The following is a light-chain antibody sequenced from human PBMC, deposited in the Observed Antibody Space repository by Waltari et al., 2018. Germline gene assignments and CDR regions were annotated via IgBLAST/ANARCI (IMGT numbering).Light chain of an antibody. V-gene: IGLV2-14*03. CDR3: SSYTTTSTLLVV. J-gene: IGLJ2*01. Sequence: QSALTQPASVSGSPGQSITISCTGPSSDIGSSNYVSWYQHHTGKAPKLMIFDFNNRPSGVSDRFSGSKSGNTASLTISGLQAEDEADYYCSSYTTTSTLLVVFGGGTKLTVL. CDR2: DFN. CDR1: SSDIGSSNY.